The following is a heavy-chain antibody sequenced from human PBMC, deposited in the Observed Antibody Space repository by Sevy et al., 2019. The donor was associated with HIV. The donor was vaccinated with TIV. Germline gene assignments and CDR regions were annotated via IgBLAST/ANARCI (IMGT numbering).Heavy chain of an antibody. D-gene: IGHD4-17*01. CDR2: ISDGDDAI. Sequence: GGSLRLSCAGSGFALSDYYMSWIRQAPGKGLEWLSYISDGDDAIYYADSVKGRFTISRDNAKNSLFLQMNSLRVEDTAVYYCARGHVKDGDLGDYYYFAMDVWGQGTTVTVSS. J-gene: IGHJ6*02. V-gene: IGHV3-11*01. CDR1: GFALSDYY. CDR3: ARGHVKDGDLGDYYYFAMDV.